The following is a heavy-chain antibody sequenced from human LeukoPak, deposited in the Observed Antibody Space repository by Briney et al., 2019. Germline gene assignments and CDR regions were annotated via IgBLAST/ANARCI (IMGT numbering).Heavy chain of an antibody. CDR2: INPSGGST. Sequence: GASVKVSCKASGYTFTSYGISWVRQAPGQGLEWMGIINPSGGSTSYAQKFQGRVTMTRDMSTSTVYMELSSLRSEDTAVYYCARAVIPGIAVAGTPLFDYWGQGTLVTVSS. D-gene: IGHD6-19*01. CDR1: GYTFTSYG. V-gene: IGHV1-46*01. J-gene: IGHJ4*02. CDR3: ARAVIPGIAVAGTPLFDY.